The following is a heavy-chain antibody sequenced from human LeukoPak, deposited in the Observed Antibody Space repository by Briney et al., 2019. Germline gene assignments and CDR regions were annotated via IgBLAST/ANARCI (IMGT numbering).Heavy chain of an antibody. CDR1: GGSISSYY. D-gene: IGHD6-13*01. CDR3: ARRYSPNWFDP. CDR2: IYYSGST. Sequence: PSETLSLTCTVSGGSISSYYWSWIRQPPGKGLEWIGYIYYSGSTNHNPSLKSRVTISVDTSKNQFSLKLSSVTAADTAVYYCARRYSPNWFDPWGQGTLVTVSS. V-gene: IGHV4-59*01. J-gene: IGHJ5*02.